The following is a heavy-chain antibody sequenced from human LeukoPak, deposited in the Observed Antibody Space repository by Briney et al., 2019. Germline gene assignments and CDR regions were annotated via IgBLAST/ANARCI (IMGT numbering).Heavy chain of an antibody. J-gene: IGHJ4*02. Sequence: ASVTVSFKASGYTFTSYGISWVRQAPGQGLEWMGWISAYNGNTNYAQKLQGRVTMTTDTSTSTAYMELRSLRSDDTAVYYCARDLRSYYYGSGSPFDYWGQGTLVTVSS. CDR2: ISAYNGNT. CDR1: GYTFTSYG. CDR3: ARDLRSYYYGSGSPFDY. D-gene: IGHD3-10*01. V-gene: IGHV1-18*01.